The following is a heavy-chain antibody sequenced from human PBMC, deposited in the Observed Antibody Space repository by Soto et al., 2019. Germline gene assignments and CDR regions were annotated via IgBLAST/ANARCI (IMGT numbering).Heavy chain of an antibody. D-gene: IGHD3-10*01. V-gene: IGHV4-31*03. CDR2: IYYSGST. CDR3: ARGSMVRGPTPFDY. CDR1: GGSISSGGYY. J-gene: IGHJ4*02. Sequence: SETLSLTCTVSGGSISSGGYYWSWIRQHPGKGLEWIGYIYYSGSTYYNPSLKSRVTISVDTSKNQFSLKLSSVTAADTAVYDCARGSMVRGPTPFDYWGQGTLVTASS.